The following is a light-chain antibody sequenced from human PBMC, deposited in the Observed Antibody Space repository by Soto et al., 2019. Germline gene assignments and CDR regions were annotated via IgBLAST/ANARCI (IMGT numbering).Light chain of an antibody. V-gene: IGKV3-20*01. J-gene: IGKJ1*01. CDR2: DTS. CDR1: QSVNSGY. CDR3: QQYGSSPRT. Sequence: EIVLTLSPGTLSLSPGERATLSCRASQSVNSGYLAWYQHTPGQAPRLLIYDTSTRATGIPDRFSGSGSGTDFTLTISRLEPEDFAVFYCQQYGSSPRTFGQGTKVDIK.